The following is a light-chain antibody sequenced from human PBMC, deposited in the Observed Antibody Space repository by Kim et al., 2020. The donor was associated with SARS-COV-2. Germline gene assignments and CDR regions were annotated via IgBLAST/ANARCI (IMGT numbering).Light chain of an antibody. V-gene: IGKV3-20*01. Sequence: PGERATLSCSASQSVSSSYFAWYQKKTGQAPRLLNYGTSSRATGIPDRFSGSGSATHFSLTISRLEPEDFAVYFCQQYGYSPTFGQGTKVDIK. CDR3: QQYGYSPT. CDR1: QSVSSSY. CDR2: GTS. J-gene: IGKJ1*01.